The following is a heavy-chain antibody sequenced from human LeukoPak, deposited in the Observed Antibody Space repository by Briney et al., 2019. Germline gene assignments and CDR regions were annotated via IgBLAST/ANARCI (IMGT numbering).Heavy chain of an antibody. Sequence: GGSLRLSCTASGFTFGDYAMSWFRQAPGKGLEWVGFIRSKAYGGTTEYAASVKGRFTISRDDSKSIAYLQMNSLKTEDTAVYYCTRWANLRGFDYWGQGTLVAVSS. CDR2: IRSKAYGGTT. V-gene: IGHV3-49*03. J-gene: IGHJ4*02. CDR3: TRWANLRGFDY. CDR1: GFTFGDYA. D-gene: IGHD4-17*01.